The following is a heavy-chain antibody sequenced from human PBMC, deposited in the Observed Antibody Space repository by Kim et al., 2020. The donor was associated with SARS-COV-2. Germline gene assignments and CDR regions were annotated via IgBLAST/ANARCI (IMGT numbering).Heavy chain of an antibody. CDR3: ATGDTNSWFYFDY. D-gene: IGHD6-13*01. J-gene: IGHJ4*02. V-gene: IGHV7-4-1*02. CDR1: GYTFTSYP. Sequence: ASVKVSCKASGYTFTSYPIHWVRQAPGQELEWLGGINTNTGDQTYAQDFRGRFVFSLDTSMSTAYLQISSLKAEDTAVYYCATGDTNSWFYFDYCGQGTLVTVSS. CDR2: INTNTGDQ.